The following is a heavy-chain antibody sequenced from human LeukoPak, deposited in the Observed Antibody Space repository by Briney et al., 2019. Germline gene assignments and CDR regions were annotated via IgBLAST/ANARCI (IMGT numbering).Heavy chain of an antibody. J-gene: IGHJ4*02. Sequence: SETLSLTCSVSDDSITMYYWTWIRQPPGKGLEWIGYVDHTGSTNFNPSLNGRVSISRDTTNNLFSLRLRSVTAADTAVYYCARFSRMNLGFDYWGQGTLVTVSS. CDR2: VDHTGST. CDR3: ARFSRMNLGFDY. D-gene: IGHD3-3*02. CDR1: DDSITMYY. V-gene: IGHV4-59*12.